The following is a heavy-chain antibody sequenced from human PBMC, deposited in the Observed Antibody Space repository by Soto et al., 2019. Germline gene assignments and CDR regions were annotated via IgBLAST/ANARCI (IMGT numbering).Heavy chain of an antibody. V-gene: IGHV5-51*01. J-gene: IGHJ3*02. CDR1: GDTFSNYW. CDR2: IYPGDSDT. D-gene: IGHD3-10*01. CDR3: ARLGFGGPTIAFYAFDI. Sequence: GESLKISCKGSGDTFSNYWIDWVRQMPGKGLEWMGIIYPGDSDTRYSPSFQGQVTISVDKSITTAYLQWSSLKASDTAMYYCARLGFGGPTIAFYAFDIWAQGTMVTVSS.